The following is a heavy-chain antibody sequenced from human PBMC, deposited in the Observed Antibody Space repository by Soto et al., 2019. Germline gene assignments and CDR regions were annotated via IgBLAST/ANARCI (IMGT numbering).Heavy chain of an antibody. J-gene: IGHJ5*02. CDR3: AKWDGSSYQRWFDP. CDR1: GFTFSSYA. V-gene: IGHV3-23*01. D-gene: IGHD6-13*01. Sequence: EVQLLESGGGLVQPGGSLRLSCAASGFTFSSYAMSWVRQAPGKGLEWVSAISGSGGSTYYADSVKGRFTISRDNSRNTLYLQRNSLRAEDTAVYYCAKWDGSSYQRWFDPWGQGTLVTVSS. CDR2: ISGSGGST.